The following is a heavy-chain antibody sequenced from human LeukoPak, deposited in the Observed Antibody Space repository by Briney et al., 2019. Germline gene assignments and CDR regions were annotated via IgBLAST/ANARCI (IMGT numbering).Heavy chain of an antibody. CDR1: GYTFTGYY. J-gene: IGHJ5*02. D-gene: IGHD3-22*01. CDR2: INPNSGGT. CDR3: GRVRITMIVVVNPYNWFDP. V-gene: IGHV1-2*02. Sequence: GASVKVSCKASGYTFTGYYMHWVRQAPGQGLEWMGWINPNSGGTNYAQKFQGRVTMTRDTSISTAYMELSRLRSDDTAVYYCGRVRITMIVVVNPYNWFDPWGQGTLVTVSS.